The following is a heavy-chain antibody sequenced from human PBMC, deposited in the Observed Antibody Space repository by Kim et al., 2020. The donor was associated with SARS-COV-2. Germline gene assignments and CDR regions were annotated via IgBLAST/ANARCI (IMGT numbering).Heavy chain of an antibody. V-gene: IGHV4-61*02. CDR3: ARSGVRNGQALDY. D-gene: IGHD3-10*01. CDR1: GDSIISDHYY. Sequence: SETLSLTCSVSGDSIISDHYYWNWIRQPAGKGLEWIGRIYIDGSIDYNPSLQSRMNMSVDASENQVSLKLSSVTPADTATYYCARSGVRNGQALDYWGQGALAT. CDR2: IYIDGSI. J-gene: IGHJ4*02.